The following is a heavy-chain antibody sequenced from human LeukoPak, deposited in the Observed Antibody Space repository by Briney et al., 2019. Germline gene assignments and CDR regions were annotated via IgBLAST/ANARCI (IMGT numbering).Heavy chain of an antibody. J-gene: IGHJ3*02. CDR3: AKLYYYSSGSYDYAFDI. CDR1: GFTFSSYV. CDR2: ISGSGGST. Sequence: QPGGSLRLSCAASGFTFSSYVMTWVRQTPEKGLEWVSAISGSGGSTDYADSVKGRYTISRDNSQNTVYLQMNSLRAEDTAVYYCAKLYYYSSGSYDYAFDIWGQGTIVTVSS. V-gene: IGHV3-23*01. D-gene: IGHD3-10*01.